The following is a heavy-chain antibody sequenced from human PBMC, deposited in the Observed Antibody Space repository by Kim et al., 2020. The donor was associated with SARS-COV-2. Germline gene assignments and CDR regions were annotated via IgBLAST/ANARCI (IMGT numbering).Heavy chain of an antibody. CDR3: AKDRYGSGTNYFDS. Sequence: YADSVKGRFTISRDNSKNTLYLQMSSLRPEDTAVYFCAKDRYGSGTNYFDSWGQGTLVTVSS. V-gene: IGHV3-30*02. J-gene: IGHJ4*02. D-gene: IGHD3-10*01.